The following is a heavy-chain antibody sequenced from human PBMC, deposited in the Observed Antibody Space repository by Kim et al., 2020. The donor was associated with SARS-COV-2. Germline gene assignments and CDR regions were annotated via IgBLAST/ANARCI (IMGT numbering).Heavy chain of an antibody. J-gene: IGHJ5*02. CDR3: ARCKGLSLSGSYYNVWWFDP. V-gene: IGHV4-34*01. D-gene: IGHD3-10*01. CDR1: GGSFSGYY. CDR2: INHSGST. Sequence: SETLSLTCAVYGGSFSGYYWSWIRQPPGKGLEWIGEINHSGSTNYNPSLKSRVTISVDTSKNQFSLKLSSVTAADTAVYYCARCKGLSLSGSYYNVWWFDPWGQGTLVTVSS.